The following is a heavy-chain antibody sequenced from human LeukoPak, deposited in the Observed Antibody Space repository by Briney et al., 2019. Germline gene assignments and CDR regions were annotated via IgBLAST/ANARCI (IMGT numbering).Heavy chain of an antibody. CDR1: GFTFSSYS. D-gene: IGHD3-3*01. J-gene: IGHJ5*02. V-gene: IGHV3-48*01. Sequence: GGSLRLSCAASGFTFSSYSMNWVRQAPGKGLEWVSYISSSSSTIYYADSVRGRFTISRDNAKNSLYLQMNSLRAEDTAVYYCARDFSGLRFLSPFDPWGQGTLVTVSS. CDR3: ARDFSGLRFLSPFDP. CDR2: ISSSSSTI.